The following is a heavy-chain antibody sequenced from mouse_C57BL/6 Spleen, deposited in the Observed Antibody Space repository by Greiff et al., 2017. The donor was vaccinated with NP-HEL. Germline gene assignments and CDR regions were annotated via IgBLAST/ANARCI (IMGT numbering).Heavy chain of an antibody. J-gene: IGHJ3*01. CDR1: GYSFTSYY. CDR3: ARCPAGGAWFAY. V-gene: IGHV1-66*01. Sequence: QVQLKQSGPELVKPGASVKISCKASGYSFTSYYIHWVKQRPGQGLEWIGWIYPGSGNTKYNEKFKGKATLTADTSSSTAYMQLSSLTSEDSAVYYCARCPAGGAWFAYWGQGTLVTVSA. CDR2: IYPGSGNT.